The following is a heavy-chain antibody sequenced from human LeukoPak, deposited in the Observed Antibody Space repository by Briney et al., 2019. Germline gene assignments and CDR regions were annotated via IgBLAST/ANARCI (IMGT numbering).Heavy chain of an antibody. V-gene: IGHV3-33*08. CDR3: ARFSFSGITMVRGVIIGGFFDY. Sequence: GGSLRLSCAASGFTFSSYAMSWVRQAPGKGLEWVAVIWYDGSNKYYADSVKGRFTISRDNSKNTLYLQMNSLRAEDTAVYYCARFSFSGITMVRGVIIGGFFDYWGQGTLVTVSS. CDR2: IWYDGSNK. D-gene: IGHD3-10*01. J-gene: IGHJ4*02. CDR1: GFTFSSYA.